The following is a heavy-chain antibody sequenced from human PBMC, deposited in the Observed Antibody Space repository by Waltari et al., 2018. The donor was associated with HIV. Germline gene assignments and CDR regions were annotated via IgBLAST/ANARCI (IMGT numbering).Heavy chain of an antibody. J-gene: IGHJ4*02. V-gene: IGHV3-33*01. CDR3: ARDRTTYGDY. Sequence: QVQLVESGGGVVQPGRYLRLSCAASGFTFRSCGWPWVRQAPGKGLEWVAGIWYDGSNKYYADSVKGRFTISRDNSKNTVYLQMNSLRAEDTAVYYCARDRTTYGDYWGQGTLVTVSS. CDR2: IWYDGSNK. D-gene: IGHD4-17*01. CDR1: GFTFRSCG.